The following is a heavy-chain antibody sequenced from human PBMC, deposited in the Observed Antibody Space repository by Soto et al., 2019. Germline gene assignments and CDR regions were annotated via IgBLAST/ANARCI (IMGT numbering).Heavy chain of an antibody. V-gene: IGHV3-33*01. CDR3: ARSYSGYDYYYGMDV. J-gene: IGHJ6*02. CDR2: IWYDGSNK. CDR1: GFTFSSYG. Sequence: QVQLVESGGGVVQPGRSLRLSCAASGFTFSSYGMHWVRQAPGKGLEWVAVIWYDGSNKYYADSVKGRFTISRDNSKNTLYLQMNSLRAEDTAVYYCARSYSGYDYYYGMDVWGQGTTVTVS. D-gene: IGHD5-12*01.